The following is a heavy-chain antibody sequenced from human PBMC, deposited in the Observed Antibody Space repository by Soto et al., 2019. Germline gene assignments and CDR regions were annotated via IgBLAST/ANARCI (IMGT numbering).Heavy chain of an antibody. CDR3: AKDRGEYYYGMDV. Sequence: QVQLVESGGGVVQPGRSLRLSCAASGFTFSSYGMHWVRQAPGKGLEWVAVIWYDGSNKYYADSVKGRFTISRDNSKNSLYLQMNSLRAEDTAVYYCAKDRGEYYYGMDVWGQRTNVTVSS. D-gene: IGHD3-10*01. CDR1: GFTFSSYG. J-gene: IGHJ6*02. CDR2: IWYDGSNK. V-gene: IGHV3-33*06.